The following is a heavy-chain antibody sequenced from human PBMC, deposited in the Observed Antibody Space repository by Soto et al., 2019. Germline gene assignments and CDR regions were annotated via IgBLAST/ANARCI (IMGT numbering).Heavy chain of an antibody. V-gene: IGHV3-74*01. J-gene: IGHJ4*02. Sequence: EVQLVESGGDLVQPGGSLRLSCAASGFTFSTYWMHWVRQVPGKGPEWVSRMSSDGSSTAYADSVRGRFIISRDNAKKTLYLKMNSLRVDDTAVYYCARGTVRDHDFGDHWGLGTLVAVSS. CDR1: GFTFSTYW. CDR3: ARGTVRDHDFGDH. CDR2: MSSDGSST. D-gene: IGHD4-17*01.